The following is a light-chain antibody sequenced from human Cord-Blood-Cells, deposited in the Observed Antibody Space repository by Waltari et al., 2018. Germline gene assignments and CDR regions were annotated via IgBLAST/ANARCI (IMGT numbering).Light chain of an antibody. Sequence: DIVMTQSPDSLAVSLGERATINCKSSQSVLYSSNNKNYLDWYQQKPGQPPKLLIYWGSTRESGVPDRFSGSGSGTDFTLTISILQAEDVAVYYCQQYYSTPPYTYGQGTKLEIK. V-gene: IGKV4-1*01. CDR1: QSVLYSSNNKNY. CDR2: WGS. J-gene: IGKJ2*01. CDR3: QQYYSTPPYT.